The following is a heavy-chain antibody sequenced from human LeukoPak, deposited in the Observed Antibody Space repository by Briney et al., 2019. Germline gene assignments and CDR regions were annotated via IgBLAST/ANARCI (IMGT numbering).Heavy chain of an antibody. D-gene: IGHD3-22*01. CDR3: ATTSYYYDSSGYWGAFDI. V-gene: IGHV5-51*01. CDR2: IYPGDSDT. J-gene: IGHJ3*02. Sequence: GESLKISCKGSGYSFTSYWIGWVRQMPGKGLEWMGIIYPGDSDTRYSPSFQGQVTISADKSISTAYLQWSSLKASDTAMYYCATTSYYYDSSGYWGAFDIWGQGTMVTVSS. CDR1: GYSFTSYW.